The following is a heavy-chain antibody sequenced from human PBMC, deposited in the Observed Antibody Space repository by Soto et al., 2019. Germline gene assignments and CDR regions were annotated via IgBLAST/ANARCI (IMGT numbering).Heavy chain of an antibody. CDR3: ARHPISAFPGIAAAGRGPWFDP. D-gene: IGHD6-13*01. CDR1: GYSFTSYW. CDR2: IYPGDSDT. Sequence: GESLKISCKGSGYSFTSYWIGWVRQMPGKGLEWMGIIYPGDSDTRYSPSFQGQVTISADKSISTAYLQWSSLKASDTAMYYCARHPISAFPGIAAAGRGPWFDPWGQGTLVTVSS. J-gene: IGHJ5*02. V-gene: IGHV5-51*01.